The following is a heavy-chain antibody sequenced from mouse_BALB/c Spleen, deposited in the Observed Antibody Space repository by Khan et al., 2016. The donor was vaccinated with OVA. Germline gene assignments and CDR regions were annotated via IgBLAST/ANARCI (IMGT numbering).Heavy chain of an antibody. CDR2: INTRSGYN. Sequence: VQLQQSGAELARPGASVKMSCKASGYNFSSHTMHWVKQRPGQGLEWIGYINTRSGYNQYNQKFNDKATLTADISSSTAYIQLSSLTSEDSAVYYCARRTTEYALDYWGQGTSVTVSS. V-gene: IGHV1-4*01. D-gene: IGHD1-1*01. CDR1: GYNFSSHT. CDR3: ARRTTEYALDY. J-gene: IGHJ4*01.